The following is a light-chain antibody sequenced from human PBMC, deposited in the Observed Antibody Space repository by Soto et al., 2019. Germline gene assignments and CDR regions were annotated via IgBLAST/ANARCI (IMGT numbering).Light chain of an antibody. CDR3: QQSYSSIT. CDR2: SAS. Sequence: DIQMTQSPSSLSASVGDRVTITCQAIQDISNYLNWYQQKPGRAPKLLIYSASSLQSGIPSRFSGSGSGTDFTDFTLTISSLQPEDFATYYCQQSYSSITFGQGTRLEIK. CDR1: QDISNY. J-gene: IGKJ5*01. V-gene: IGKV1-39*01.